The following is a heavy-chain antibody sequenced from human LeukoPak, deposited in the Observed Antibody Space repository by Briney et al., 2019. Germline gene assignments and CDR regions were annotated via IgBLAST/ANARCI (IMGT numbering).Heavy chain of an antibody. CDR3: ARRTTAGFYYYGMDV. D-gene: IGHD4-11*01. CDR1: GGSFSGYY. V-gene: IGHV4-59*01. J-gene: IGHJ6*02. Sequence: SETLSLTCAVYGGSFSGYYWSWIRQPPGKGLEWIGYIYYSGSTNYNPSLKSRVTISVDTSKNQFSLKLSSVTAADTAVYYCARRTTAGFYYYGMDVWGQGTTVTVSS. CDR2: IYYSGST.